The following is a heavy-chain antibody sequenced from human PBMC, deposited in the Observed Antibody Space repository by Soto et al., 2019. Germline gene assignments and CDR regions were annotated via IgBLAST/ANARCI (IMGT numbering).Heavy chain of an antibody. V-gene: IGHV4-34*01. D-gene: IGHD4-17*01. CDR1: GGSFSGYY. CDR3: ARAYYGDYPYFDY. J-gene: IGHJ4*02. Sequence: SETLSLTCAVYGGSFSGYYWSWIRQPPGKGLEWIGEINHSGSTNYNPSLKSRVTISIDTSKSLFSLKLSSLTSADTAVYFCARAYYGDYPYFDYWGQGALVTV. CDR2: INHSGST.